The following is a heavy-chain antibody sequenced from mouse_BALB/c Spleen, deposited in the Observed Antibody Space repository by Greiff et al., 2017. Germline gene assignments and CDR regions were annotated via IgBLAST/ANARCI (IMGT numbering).Heavy chain of an antibody. Sequence: EVQLVESGGGLVKPGGSLKLSCAASGFAFSSYDMSWVRQTPEKRLEWVAYISSGGGSTYYPDTVKGRFTISRDNAKNTLYLQMSSLKSEDTAMYYCARREGGYFDVWGAGTTVTVSS. CDR3: ARREGGYFDV. CDR2: ISSGGGST. J-gene: IGHJ1*01. V-gene: IGHV5-12-1*01. CDR1: GFAFSSYD.